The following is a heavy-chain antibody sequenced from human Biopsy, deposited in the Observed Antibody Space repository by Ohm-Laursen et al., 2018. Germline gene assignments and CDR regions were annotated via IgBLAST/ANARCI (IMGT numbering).Heavy chain of an antibody. CDR2: IYYSGSI. D-gene: IGHD2-2*02. Sequence: SDTLSLTCAVSGGSIGSFFWSWIRQPPGKGLEWIGYIYYSGSINYNPSLKSRVTISLDTSKNQFSLKLSSVTAADTAVYYCASMPAAIHEPNYSYYGMHVWGQGTTVTVSS. J-gene: IGHJ6*02. CDR1: GGSIGSFF. CDR3: ASMPAAIHEPNYSYYGMHV. V-gene: IGHV4-59*08.